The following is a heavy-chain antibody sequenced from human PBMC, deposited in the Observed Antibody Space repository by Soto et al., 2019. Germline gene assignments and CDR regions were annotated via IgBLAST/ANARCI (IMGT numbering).Heavy chain of an antibody. CDR3: TREFVVVAANYYYYYGMDV. CDR1: GFTFGDYA. J-gene: IGHJ6*02. D-gene: IGHD2-15*01. Sequence: GESLKISCTASGFTFGDYAMSWVRQAPGKGLEWVGFIRSKAYGGTTEYAASVKGRFTITRDDSKSIAYLQMNSLKTEDTVVYYCTREFVVVAANYYYYYGMDVWGQGTTVTVSS. V-gene: IGHV3-49*04. CDR2: IRSKAYGGTT.